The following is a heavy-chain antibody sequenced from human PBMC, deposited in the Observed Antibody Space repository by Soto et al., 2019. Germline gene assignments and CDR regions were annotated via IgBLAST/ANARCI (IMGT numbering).Heavy chain of an antibody. V-gene: IGHV4-28*01. CDR1: GYSISSSNW. Sequence: SETLSLTCAVSGYSISSSNWWGWIRQSPGKGLEWIGTVNYSGSTFFNPSLKSRVTITLATSNNQFSLRMNSVTASDTAMYYCVRSFSRRHFDSWGQGTPITVSS. J-gene: IGHJ4*02. CDR3: VRSFSRRHFDS. D-gene: IGHD6-13*01. CDR2: VNYSGST.